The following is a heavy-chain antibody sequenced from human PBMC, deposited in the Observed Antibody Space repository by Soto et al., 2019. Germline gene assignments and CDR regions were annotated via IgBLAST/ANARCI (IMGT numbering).Heavy chain of an antibody. CDR3: AREGSVAGLFDY. D-gene: IGHD6-19*01. CDR1: GGSISSYY. CDR2: INHSGST. V-gene: IGHV4-34*01. Sequence: SETLSLTCTVSGGSISSYYWSWIRQPPGKGLEWIGEINHSGSTNYNPSLKSRVTISVDTSKNQFSLKLSSVTAADTAVYYCAREGSVAGLFDYWGQGTLVTVSS. J-gene: IGHJ4*02.